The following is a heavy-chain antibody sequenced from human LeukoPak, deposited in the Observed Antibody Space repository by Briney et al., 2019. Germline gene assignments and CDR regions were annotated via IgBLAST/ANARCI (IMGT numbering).Heavy chain of an antibody. V-gene: IGHV5-51*01. Sequence: GESLKISCKGSGYSFTSYWIGWVRQMPGKGLEWMGIIYPGDSDTRYSPSFQGQVTISADKSISTAYLQWSSLKASDTAMYYCARVGVSSGDPLYYFDYWGQGTLVTVSS. CDR2: IYPGDSDT. J-gene: IGHJ4*02. CDR3: ARVGVSSGDPLYYFDY. CDR1: GYSFTSYW. D-gene: IGHD3-10*01.